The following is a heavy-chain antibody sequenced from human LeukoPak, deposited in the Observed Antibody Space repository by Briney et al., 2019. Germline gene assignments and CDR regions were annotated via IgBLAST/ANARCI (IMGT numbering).Heavy chain of an antibody. D-gene: IGHD3-22*01. Sequence: GGSLRLSCAASGFTFSDFYMSWIRQAPGRGLEWVSYISGSGGAKYDADSVKGRFTISRDNAKNSLYLQMNSLRAEDTAVYYCAREGDRSDYYPLDYWGQGTLVTVSS. V-gene: IGHV3-11*01. J-gene: IGHJ4*02. CDR3: AREGDRSDYYPLDY. CDR1: GFTFSDFY. CDR2: ISGSGGAK.